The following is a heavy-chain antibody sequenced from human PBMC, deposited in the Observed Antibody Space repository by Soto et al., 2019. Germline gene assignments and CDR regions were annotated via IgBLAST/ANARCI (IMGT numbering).Heavy chain of an antibody. V-gene: IGHV3-11*01. J-gene: IGHJ3*02. D-gene: IGHD3-9*01. CDR1: GFTFSDYY. CDR2: ISSSGSTM. CDR3: GRDRSDWLPTLDI. Sequence: GSLRLSCAASGFTFSDYYMSWIRQAPGKGLEWVSYISSSGSTMYYADSVKGRFTISRDNAKNSLDLQMNSLRAEDTAVYYCGRDRSDWLPTLDIWGQGTMVTVSS.